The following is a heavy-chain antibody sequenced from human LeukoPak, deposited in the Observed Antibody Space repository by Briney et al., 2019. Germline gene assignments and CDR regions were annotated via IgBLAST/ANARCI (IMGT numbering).Heavy chain of an antibody. CDR1: GFTFSSYG. CDR3: AKDPYDNSGHDQGAY. D-gene: IGHD3-22*01. J-gene: IGHJ4*02. Sequence: GGSLRLSCAASGFTFSSYGMHWVRQAPGKGLEWVSAITGSGVRTYYADSVKGRFTISRDNSKNTLYLQMNSLRAEDTAVYYCAKDPYDNSGHDQGAYWGQGTLVTVSS. V-gene: IGHV3-23*01. CDR2: ITGSGVRT.